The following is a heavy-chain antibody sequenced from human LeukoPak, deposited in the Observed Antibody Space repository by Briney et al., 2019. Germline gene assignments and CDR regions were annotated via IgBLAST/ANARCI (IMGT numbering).Heavy chain of an antibody. Sequence: SVKVSCKASGGTFSSYAISWVRQAPGQGLEWMGGIIPIFGTANYAQKFQGRVTITADESTSTAYMELSSLRSEDTAVYYCAREYCSSTSCYRWFDPWGQGTLVTVSS. CDR2: IIPIFGTA. V-gene: IGHV1-69*01. J-gene: IGHJ5*02. CDR1: GGTFSSYA. D-gene: IGHD2-2*01. CDR3: AREYCSSTSCYRWFDP.